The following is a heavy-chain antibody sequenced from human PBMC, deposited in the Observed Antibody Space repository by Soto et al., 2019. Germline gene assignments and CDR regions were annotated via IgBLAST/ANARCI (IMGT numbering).Heavy chain of an antibody. V-gene: IGHV4-30-2*01. J-gene: IGHJ6*02. Sequence: SETLSRTCAVSGGSISSGGYSWSWIRQPPGKGLEWIGYIYHSGSTYYNPSLKSRVTISVDRSKNQFSLKLSSLTAADTAVYYCAREVLDYDSWPYGMDVWGQGTTVTVSS. CDR2: IYHSGST. CDR3: AREVLDYDSWPYGMDV. D-gene: IGHD3-3*01. CDR1: GGSISSGGYS.